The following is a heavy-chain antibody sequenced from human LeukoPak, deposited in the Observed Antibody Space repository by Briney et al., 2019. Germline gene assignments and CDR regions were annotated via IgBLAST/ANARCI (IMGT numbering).Heavy chain of an antibody. J-gene: IGHJ3*02. CDR1: GFTFSSYW. D-gene: IGHD1-26*01. Sequence: GGSLRLSCAASGFTFSSYWMHWVRQAPGKGLEWVSLISWDGGSTYYADSVKGRFTISRDNSKNSLYLQMNSLRTEDTALYYCAKGVGATHDAFDIWGQGTMVTVSS. CDR2: ISWDGGST. CDR3: AKGVGATHDAFDI. V-gene: IGHV3-43*01.